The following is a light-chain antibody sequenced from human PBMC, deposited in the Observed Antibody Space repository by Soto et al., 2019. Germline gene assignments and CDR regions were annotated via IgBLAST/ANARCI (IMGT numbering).Light chain of an antibody. V-gene: IGLV2-14*01. CDR2: EVS. J-gene: IGLJ2*01. Sequence: QSALTQPASVSGSPGQSITISCTGTSSDVGDYNYVSWYQQYPGKAPKLMIYEVSHRPSGVSDRLSGSKSGNTASLTISGLQAEDEADYYCSSYTSSATQVFGGGTKLTVL. CDR1: SSDVGDYNY. CDR3: SSYTSSATQV.